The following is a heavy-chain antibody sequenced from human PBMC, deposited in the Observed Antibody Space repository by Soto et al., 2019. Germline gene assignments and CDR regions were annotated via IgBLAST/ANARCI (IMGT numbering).Heavy chain of an antibody. J-gene: IGHJ6*04. CDR1: GDSVGNGPYY. V-gene: IGHV4-61*01. CDR2: IYYSGST. Sequence: QVRLQESGPGLVKPSETLSLSCLVSGDSVGNGPYYWSWIRQSPGEGLEWIAYIYYSGSTNINPALESRVNFSINMSISQFFVELRTVNAAGGAVYLCGRVGRSCQRGGCNVFDGVGVGGKGTTV. D-gene: IGHD3-16*01. CDR3: GRVGRSCQRGGCNVFDGVGV.